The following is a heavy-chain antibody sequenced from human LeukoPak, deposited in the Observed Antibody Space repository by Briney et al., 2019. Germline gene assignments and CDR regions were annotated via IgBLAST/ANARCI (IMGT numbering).Heavy chain of an antibody. Sequence: PGGSLRLSCAASGFTFSSYSMNWVRQAPGRGLDWVSYISSSGSTIYYADSVKGRFTISRDNAKNSLYLQMNSLRAEDTAVYYCARSHYGDYEDWFDPWGQGTLVTVSS. CDR3: ARSHYGDYEDWFDP. V-gene: IGHV3-48*04. J-gene: IGHJ5*02. D-gene: IGHD4-17*01. CDR1: GFTFSSYS. CDR2: ISSSGSTI.